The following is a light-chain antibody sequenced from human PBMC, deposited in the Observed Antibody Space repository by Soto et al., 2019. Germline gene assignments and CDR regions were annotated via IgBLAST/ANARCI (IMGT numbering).Light chain of an antibody. CDR1: QDVSSH. CDR2: DAS. V-gene: IGKV1-13*02. Sequence: QLSQSSSFLSASVGDRVTLRCRASQDVSSHLAWYQQKPGEAPRLLIYDASSLESGVPSRFSGSGSGTEFTLTISSLQPDDFATYYCQQYNSYPRTFGQGTKVDIK. CDR3: QQYNSYPRT. J-gene: IGKJ1*01.